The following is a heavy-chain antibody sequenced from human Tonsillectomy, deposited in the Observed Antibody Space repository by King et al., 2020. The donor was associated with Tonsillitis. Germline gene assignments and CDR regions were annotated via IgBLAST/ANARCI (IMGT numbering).Heavy chain of an antibody. CDR1: GYSFSNYW. CDR2: IYPGDSDT. V-gene: IGHV5-51*01. D-gene: IGHD3-3*01. CDR3: ARSLTIFWTADC. Sequence: QLVQSGAEVKKPGESLKISCSGSGYSFSNYWIAWVRQMPGKGLEWMGIIYPGDSDTTYSPSFQGQVTISADKSLTTAYLQWSSLKASDTAMYYCARSLTIFWTADCWGQGTLVTVSS. J-gene: IGHJ4*02.